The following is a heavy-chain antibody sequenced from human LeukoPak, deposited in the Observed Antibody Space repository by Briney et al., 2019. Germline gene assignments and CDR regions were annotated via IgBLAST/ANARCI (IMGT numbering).Heavy chain of an antibody. CDR1: GFTFSSYA. CDR3: ARGGPYCSGGSCYLQAVDY. V-gene: IGHV3-64*01. Sequence: GGSLRLSCAASGFTFSSYAMHWVRQAPGKGLEYVSAISSNGGSTYYANSVKGRSTISRDNSKNTLYLQMGSLRAEDMAVYYCARGGPYCSGGSCYLQAVDYWGQGTLVTVSS. J-gene: IGHJ4*02. D-gene: IGHD2-15*01. CDR2: ISSNGGST.